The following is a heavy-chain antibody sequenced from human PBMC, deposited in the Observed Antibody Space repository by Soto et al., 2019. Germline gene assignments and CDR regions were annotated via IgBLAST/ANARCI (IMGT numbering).Heavy chain of an antibody. J-gene: IGHJ4*02. V-gene: IGHV1-69*02. CDR3: ARGPLVVLNYFES. Sequence: VQLVQSGTEVKKPGSSVKVSCKASGGTFRNYPINWVRQAPGQGLEWMGSIFPLTDIPDYAQNFQARLTTTADKSTSPAYMVLSSLTSDDTAMYFCARGPLVVLNYFESWGQGTLVTVSS. CDR2: IFPLTDIP. CDR1: GGTFRNYP.